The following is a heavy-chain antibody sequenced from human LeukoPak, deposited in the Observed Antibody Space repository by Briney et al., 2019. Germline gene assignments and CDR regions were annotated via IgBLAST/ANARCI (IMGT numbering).Heavy chain of an antibody. J-gene: IGHJ4*02. D-gene: IGHD2-2*01. CDR1: RFTFSSYA. CDR2: IRYDGSNK. V-gene: IGHV3-30*02. Sequence: PGGSLRLSCAASRFTFSSYAMSWVRKAPGKGLEWVAFIRYDGSNKYYADSVKGRFTISRDNSKNTLYLQMNSLRAEDTAVYYCAKEGVGCSSTSCTFDYWGQGTLVTVSS. CDR3: AKEGVGCSSTSCTFDY.